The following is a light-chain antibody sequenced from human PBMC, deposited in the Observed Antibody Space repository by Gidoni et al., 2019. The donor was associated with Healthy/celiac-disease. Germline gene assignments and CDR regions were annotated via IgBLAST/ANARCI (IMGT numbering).Light chain of an antibody. V-gene: IGKV1-39*01. J-gene: IGKJ3*01. CDR3: QQSYSLFT. CDR1: QSISSY. Sequence: EIQMTQSPSSLSASVGDRVTITCRASQSISSYLNWYQQKPGKAPKLLIYAASSLQSGVPSRFSGSGSGTDFTLTISILQPEDFATYYCQQSYSLFTFGPGTKVDIK. CDR2: AAS.